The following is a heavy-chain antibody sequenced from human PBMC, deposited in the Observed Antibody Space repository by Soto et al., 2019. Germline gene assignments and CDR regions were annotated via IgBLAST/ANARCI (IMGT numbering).Heavy chain of an antibody. J-gene: IGHJ6*02. CDR2: IIPILGIA. CDR1: GYTFTNYG. Sequence: GASVKVSCKASGYTFTNYGISWVRQAPGQGLEWMGRIIPILGIANYAQKFQGRVTITADKSTSTAYMELSSLRSEDTAVYYCARTSSYDILTGYSKAPTNYYYYGMDVWGQGTTVTVSS. CDR3: ARTSSYDILTGYSKAPTNYYYYGMDV. V-gene: IGHV1-69*04. D-gene: IGHD3-9*01.